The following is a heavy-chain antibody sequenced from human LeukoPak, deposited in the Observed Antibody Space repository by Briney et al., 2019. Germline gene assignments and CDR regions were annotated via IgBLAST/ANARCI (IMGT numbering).Heavy chain of an antibody. D-gene: IGHD3-22*01. V-gene: IGHV1-24*01. J-gene: IGHJ3*02. CDR3: ATSITMIVVVIPVWAFDI. CDR2: FDPEDGET. CDR1: GYTLTELS. Sequence: GASVKVSCKVSGYTLTELSMHWVRQAPGKGLEWMGGFDPEDGETIYAQKFQGRVTMTEDTSTDTAYMELSSLRSEDTAVYYCATSITMIVVVIPVWAFDIWGQGTMVTVSS.